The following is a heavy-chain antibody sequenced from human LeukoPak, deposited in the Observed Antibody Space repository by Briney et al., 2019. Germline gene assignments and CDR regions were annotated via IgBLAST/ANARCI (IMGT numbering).Heavy chain of an antibody. CDR2: ISYDGSNK. Sequence: GGSLRLSCADSGFTFSSYGMHWVRQAPGKGLEWVAVISYDGSNKYYADSVKGRFTISRDNSKNTLYLQMNSLRAEDTAVYYCAKGGCSSTSCYVWTSPDYWGQGTLVTVSS. CDR1: GFTFSSYG. V-gene: IGHV3-30*18. J-gene: IGHJ4*02. D-gene: IGHD2-2*01. CDR3: AKGGCSSTSCYVWTSPDY.